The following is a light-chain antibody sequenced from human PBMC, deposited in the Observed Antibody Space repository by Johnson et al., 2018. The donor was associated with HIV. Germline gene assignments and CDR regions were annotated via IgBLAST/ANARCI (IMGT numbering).Light chain of an antibody. V-gene: IGLV1-51*01. CDR3: GTWDSRLNAYV. J-gene: IGLJ1*01. Sequence: QSVLTQPPSVSAAPGQKVTISCSGSSSNIGNNYVSWYQQLPGTAPKLLIYDNNKRFFEIPDRFSGSKSGTSATLGITGLQTGDEADYYCGTWDSRLNAYVFGAGTKVTVL. CDR1: SSNIGNNY. CDR2: DNN.